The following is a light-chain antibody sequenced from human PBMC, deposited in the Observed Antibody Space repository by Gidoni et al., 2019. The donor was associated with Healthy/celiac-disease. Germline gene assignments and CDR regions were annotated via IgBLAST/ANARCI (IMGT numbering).Light chain of an antibody. Sequence: QSVLTQPPSVSGAPGQRVTISCTGSRSNIGAGYDVHWYQQLPGTAPKLLIYGNSNRPSGVPDRFSGSKSGTSASLAITGLQAEDEADYYCQSYDSSLSGSWVFGGGTKL. CDR2: GNS. J-gene: IGLJ3*02. CDR1: RSNIGAGYD. CDR3: QSYDSSLSGSWV. V-gene: IGLV1-40*01.